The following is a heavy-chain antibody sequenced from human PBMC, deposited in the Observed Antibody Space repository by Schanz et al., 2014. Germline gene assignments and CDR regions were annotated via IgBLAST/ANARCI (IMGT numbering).Heavy chain of an antibody. CDR3: AKESEIVVVVGTSMSGDFHH. CDR2: ISARGEVS. Sequence: EVRLVESGGGLVQPGGSLRLSCVASGFNFYTSAMTWVRQAPGKGLEWVSVISARGEVSKYSDSVKGRFIVSRDNSRATLFLQMDSLRAADTAVYFCAKESEIVVVVGTSMSGDFHHWGQGTLVTVSS. J-gene: IGHJ1*01. V-gene: IGHV3-23*04. D-gene: IGHD2-15*01. CDR1: GFNFYTSA.